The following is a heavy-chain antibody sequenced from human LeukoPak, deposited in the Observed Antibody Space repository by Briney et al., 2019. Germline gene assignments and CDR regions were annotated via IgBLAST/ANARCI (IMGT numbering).Heavy chain of an antibody. J-gene: IGHJ1*01. V-gene: IGHV4-39*01. CDR1: GDSMSSSTYY. Sequence: SETLSLTCTVSGDSMSSSTYYWGWIRQPPGKGLEWIGNIYHSGSTYYNPSLKSRVTISVDASKNQFSLKLSSVTAGDTAVYYCASRCASTSCFRYWGQGTQVTVAS. CDR2: IYHSGST. CDR3: ASRCASTSCFRY. D-gene: IGHD2-2*01.